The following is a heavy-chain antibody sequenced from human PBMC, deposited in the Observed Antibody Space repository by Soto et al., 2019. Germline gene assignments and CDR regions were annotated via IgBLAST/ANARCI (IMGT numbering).Heavy chain of an antibody. V-gene: IGHV3-11*06. CDR1: GFTFSDYY. Sequence: GGSLRLSCAASGFTFSDYYMSWIRQAPGKGLEWVSYISSSSTYTNYADSVKGRFTISRDNAKNSLYLQMNSLRAEDTAVYYCAKEGGAVAGTGGRNNWFDPWGQGTLVTVSS. CDR2: ISSSSTYT. D-gene: IGHD6-19*01. J-gene: IGHJ5*02. CDR3: AKEGGAVAGTGGRNNWFDP.